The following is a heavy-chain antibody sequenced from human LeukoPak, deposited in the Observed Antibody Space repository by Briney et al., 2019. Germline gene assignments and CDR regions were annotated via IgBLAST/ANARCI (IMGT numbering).Heavy chain of an antibody. J-gene: IGHJ3*02. CDR3: AREPQAFDAFDI. CDR1: GYTFTGYY. V-gene: IGHV1-2*06. CDR2: INPSSGGT. Sequence: ASVTVSCKASGYTFTGYYMHWVRQAPGQGLEWMGRINPSSGGTNYAQKFQGRVTMTRDTSISTAYMELSRLRSDDTAVYYCAREPQAFDAFDIWGQGTMVTVSS.